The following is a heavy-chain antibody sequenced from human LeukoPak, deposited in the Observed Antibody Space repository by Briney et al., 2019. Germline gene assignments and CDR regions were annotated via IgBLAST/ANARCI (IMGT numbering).Heavy chain of an antibody. J-gene: IGHJ4*02. CDR1: GFIFRSYG. Sequence: GGSLRLSCAASGFIFRSYGMYWVRQAPGKGLEWVAFIRYDGNNKDYADSVKGRFTISRDNSKNTLYLQMNSLRAEDTAVYYCARAGPLRYFDWYAFDYWGQGTLVTVSS. D-gene: IGHD3-9*01. CDR3: ARAGPLRYFDWYAFDY. CDR2: IRYDGNNK. V-gene: IGHV3-30*02.